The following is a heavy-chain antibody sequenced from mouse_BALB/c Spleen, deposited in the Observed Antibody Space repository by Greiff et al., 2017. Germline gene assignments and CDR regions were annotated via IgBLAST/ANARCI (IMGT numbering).Heavy chain of an antibody. CDR1: GFTFNTYA. D-gene: IGHD2-3*01. Sequence: EVQLVESGGGLVQPKGSLKLSCAASGFTFNTYAMNWVRQAPGKGLEWVARIRSKSNNYATYYADSVKDRFTISRDDSQSMLYLQMNNLKTEDTAMYYCVRQGDGYYVVVFDYWGQGTTLTVSS. J-gene: IGHJ2*01. V-gene: IGHV10-1*02. CDR3: VRQGDGYYVVVFDY. CDR2: IRSKSNNYAT.